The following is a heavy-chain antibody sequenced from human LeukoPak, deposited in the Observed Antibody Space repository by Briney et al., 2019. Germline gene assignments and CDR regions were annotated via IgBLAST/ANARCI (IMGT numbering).Heavy chain of an antibody. V-gene: IGHV1-2*02. J-gene: IGHJ4*02. CDR1: GYTFTGYY. D-gene: IGHD2-2*01. Sequence: ASVKVSCKASGYTFTGYYMHWVRQAPGQGLEWMGWINPNSGGTNYAQKFQGRVTMTRDTSISTAYMELSRLRSDDTAVYYCARGRKILGYCSSTSCSGTFDYRGQGTLVTVSS. CDR2: INPNSGGT. CDR3: ARGRKILGYCSSTSCSGTFDY.